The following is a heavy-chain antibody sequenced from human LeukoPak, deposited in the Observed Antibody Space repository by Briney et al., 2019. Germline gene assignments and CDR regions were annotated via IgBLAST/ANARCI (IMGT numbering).Heavy chain of an antibody. V-gene: IGHV3-30*04. Sequence: GRSLRLSCAASGFTFSSYAMHWVRQAPGKGLEWVAVISYDGSNKYYADPVKGRFTISRDNSKNTLYLQMNSLRAEDTAVYYCARDLRGLTGYYLDAFDIWGQGTMVTVSS. D-gene: IGHD3-9*01. CDR1: GFTFSSYA. J-gene: IGHJ3*02. CDR2: ISYDGSNK. CDR3: ARDLRGLTGYYLDAFDI.